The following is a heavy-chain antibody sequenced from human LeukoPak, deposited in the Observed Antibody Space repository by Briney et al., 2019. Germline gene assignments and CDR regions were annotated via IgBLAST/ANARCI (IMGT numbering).Heavy chain of an antibody. Sequence: GGSLRLSCVASGFRFDDYGMSWVRQAPGKGLEWVSGINWNGGSTGYADSVEGRFTISRDNAKNSLYLRMNSLRAEDTALYYCARGGSTGWYSFDYWGQGTLVTVSS. CDR3: ARGGSTGWYSFDY. CDR2: INWNGGST. D-gene: IGHD6-19*01. J-gene: IGHJ4*02. CDR1: GFRFDDYG. V-gene: IGHV3-20*04.